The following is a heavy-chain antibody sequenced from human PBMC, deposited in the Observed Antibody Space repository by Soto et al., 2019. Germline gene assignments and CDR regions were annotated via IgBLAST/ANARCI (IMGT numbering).Heavy chain of an antibody. D-gene: IGHD6-13*01. V-gene: IGHV1-69*01. CDR3: AKTMRAAAGSNSLGY. Sequence: QVQLVQSGAEVKKPGSSVKVSCKASGGTFSSYAISWVRQAPGQGLEWMGGIIPIFGTTNYAQKFQGRVTITADESTSTAYMELSSLRSEDTAVYYCAKTMRAAAGSNSLGYWGQGTLVTVSS. CDR1: GGTFSSYA. J-gene: IGHJ4*02. CDR2: IIPIFGTT.